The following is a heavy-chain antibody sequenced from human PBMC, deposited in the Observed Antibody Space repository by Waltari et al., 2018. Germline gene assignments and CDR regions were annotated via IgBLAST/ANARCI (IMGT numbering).Heavy chain of an antibody. CDR3: ARDLGSSWLTFDY. V-gene: IGHV3-30-3*01. D-gene: IGHD6-13*01. Sequence: QVQLVESGGGVVQPGRSLRLSCAASGFTFSSYAMHWVRQAPGKGLEWVAVISYDGSNKYYADSVKGRFTISRDNSKNTLYLQMNSLRAEDTAVYYCARDLGSSWLTFDYWGQGTLVTVSS. J-gene: IGHJ4*02. CDR1: GFTFSSYA. CDR2: ISYDGSNK.